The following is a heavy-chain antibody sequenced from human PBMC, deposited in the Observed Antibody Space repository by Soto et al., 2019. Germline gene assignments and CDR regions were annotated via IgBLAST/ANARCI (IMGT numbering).Heavy chain of an antibody. CDR2: IIPIFGTA. D-gene: IGHD2-2*01. CDR3: ARGSYCIGTSCYFPSDD. J-gene: IGHJ4*02. Sequence: QVQLVQSGAEVKKPGSSVKVSCKASGGTFSSYAFNWVRQAPGQGLEWMGGIIPIFGTANSAQKFQGRVTITADVSTSTAYMELSSLRSEDTAMYYCARGSYCIGTSCYFPSDDWGQGTLVTVSS. V-gene: IGHV1-69*12. CDR1: GGTFSSYA.